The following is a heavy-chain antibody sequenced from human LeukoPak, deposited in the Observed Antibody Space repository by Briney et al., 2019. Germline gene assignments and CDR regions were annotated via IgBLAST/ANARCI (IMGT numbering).Heavy chain of an antibody. J-gene: IGHJ3*02. CDR3: ARGWQLGGDLGDAFDI. CDR2: IIPIFGTT. D-gene: IGHD2-21*01. CDR1: GGTFSSYT. Sequence: SVKVSCKTSGGTFSSYTITWVRQAPGQGVEWMGGIIPIFGTTNYAQKFQGRVTITADESTSTAYTELSSLRSEDTGVYYCARGWQLGGDLGDAFDIWGQGTMVTVSS. V-gene: IGHV1-69*13.